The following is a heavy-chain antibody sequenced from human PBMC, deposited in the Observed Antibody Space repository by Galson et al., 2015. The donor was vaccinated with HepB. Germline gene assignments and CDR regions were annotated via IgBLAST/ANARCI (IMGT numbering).Heavy chain of an antibody. V-gene: IGHV1-18*01. D-gene: IGHD3-3*01. CDR3: ARDVTRGEADFWSGYPSATYYYYMGV. J-gene: IGHJ6*03. CDR1: GYTFTSYG. CDR2: ISAYNGNT. Sequence: QSGAEVKKPGASVKVSCKASGYTFTSYGISWVRQAPGQGLEWMGWISAYNGNTNYAQKLQGRVTMTTDTSTSTAYMELRSLRSDDTAVYYCARDVTRGEADFWSGYPSATYYYYMGVWGKGTTVTVSS.